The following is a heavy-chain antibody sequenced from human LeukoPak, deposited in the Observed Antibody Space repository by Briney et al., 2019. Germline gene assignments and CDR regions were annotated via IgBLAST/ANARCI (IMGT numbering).Heavy chain of an antibody. J-gene: IGHJ4*02. Sequence: GGSLRLSCAASGFTFSSYAMSWVRQAPGKGLEWVSAISGSGGSTYYADSVKGRFTISRDNSKNTLYLQMNSLRAEDTAVYYSAKDRGSSSGWYGGIDFDYWGQGTLVTVSS. CDR3: AKDRGSSSGWYGGIDFDY. D-gene: IGHD6-19*01. CDR1: GFTFSSYA. V-gene: IGHV3-23*01. CDR2: ISGSGGST.